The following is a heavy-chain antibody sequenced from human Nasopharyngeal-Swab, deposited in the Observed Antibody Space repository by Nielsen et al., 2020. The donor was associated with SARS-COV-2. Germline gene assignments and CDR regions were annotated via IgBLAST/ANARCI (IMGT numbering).Heavy chain of an antibody. Sequence: SETLSLTCAVYGGSFSGYYWSWIRQPPGKGLEWIGEINHSGSTNYNPSLKSRVTISVDTSKNQFSLKLSSVTAADTAVYYCARGPSQNRRAFDIWGQGTMVTVSS. J-gene: IGHJ3*02. CDR3: ARGPSQNRRAFDI. CDR2: INHSGST. V-gene: IGHV4-34*01. CDR1: GGSFSGYY. D-gene: IGHD2/OR15-2a*01.